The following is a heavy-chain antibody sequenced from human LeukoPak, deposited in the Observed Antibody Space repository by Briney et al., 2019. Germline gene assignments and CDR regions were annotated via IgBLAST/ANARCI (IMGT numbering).Heavy chain of an antibody. CDR1: GFTFSSYG. CDR2: ISYDGSNK. J-gene: IGHJ4*02. Sequence: PGGSLRLSCAASGFTFSSYGMHWVRQAPGKGLEWVAVISYDGSNKYYADSVKGRFTISRDNSKNTLYLQMNSLRAEDTAVYYCAREIGLDYFDYWGQGTLVTVSS. CDR3: AREIGLDYFDY. D-gene: IGHD3-16*01. V-gene: IGHV3-30*03.